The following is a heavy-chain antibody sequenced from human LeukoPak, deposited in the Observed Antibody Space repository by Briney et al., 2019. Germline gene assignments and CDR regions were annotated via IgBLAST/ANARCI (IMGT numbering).Heavy chain of an antibody. V-gene: IGHV3-23*01. J-gene: IGHJ4*02. CDR3: ARDSVPAAIVDY. D-gene: IGHD2-2*01. CDR1: GFTFSSYA. CDR2: ISGSGAST. Sequence: GGSLRLSCAASGFTFSSYAMSWVRQAPGKGLEWVSAISGSGASTYYADSVKGRFTISRDNSKNTLFLQMNSLRAEDTAVYYCARDSVPAAIVDYWGQGTLVTVSS.